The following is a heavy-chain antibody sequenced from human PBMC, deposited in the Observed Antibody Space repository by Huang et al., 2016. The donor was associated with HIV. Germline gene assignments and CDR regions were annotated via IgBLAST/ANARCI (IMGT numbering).Heavy chain of an antibody. J-gene: IGHJ2*01. CDR2: IYDTGNA. CDR3: ARRGFLDWYFDL. Sequence: QLQLQESGPGLVKASETLSLTCTVSGGSISGSSYFWGWIRQPPGKGLEWIGRIYDTGNADYNPSLRSLVTIYVDTSKNQFSLKLTAVTAADTAVYYCARRGFLDWYFDLWGRGSLVTVSS. D-gene: IGHD3-10*01. CDR1: GGSISGSSYF. V-gene: IGHV4-39*01.